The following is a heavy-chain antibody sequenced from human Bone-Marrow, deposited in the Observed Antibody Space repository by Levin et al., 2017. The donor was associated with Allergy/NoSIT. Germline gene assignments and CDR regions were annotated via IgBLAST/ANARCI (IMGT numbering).Heavy chain of an antibody. V-gene: IGHV3-23*01. J-gene: IGHJ6*02. D-gene: IGHD2-8*01. Sequence: LSLTCAASGFTFSSYAMSWVRQAPGKGLEWVSAISGSGGSTYYADSVKGRFTISRDNSKNTLYLQMNSLRAEDTAVYYCAKDPKYCTNGVCYTPDAYYYYYGMDVWGQGTTVTVSS. CDR2: ISGSGGST. CDR1: GFTFSSYA. CDR3: AKDPKYCTNGVCYTPDAYYYYYGMDV.